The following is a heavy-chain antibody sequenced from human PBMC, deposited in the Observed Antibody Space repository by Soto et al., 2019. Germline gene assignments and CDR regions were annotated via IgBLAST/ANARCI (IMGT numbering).Heavy chain of an antibody. CDR1: GFTLSNSA. CDR3: AKVRVGIDVDFDY. CDR2: IRDSDSGGST. J-gene: IGHJ4*02. V-gene: IGHV3-23*01. D-gene: IGHD2-21*01. Sequence: GWSLRLSCAASGFTLSNSAMTWVRQAPAKGLEWVSTIRDSDSGGSTFYADSVKGRFTISRDDSKNTLYLQMSSLRAEDTAMYYCAKVRVGIDVDFDYWGQGALVTVSS.